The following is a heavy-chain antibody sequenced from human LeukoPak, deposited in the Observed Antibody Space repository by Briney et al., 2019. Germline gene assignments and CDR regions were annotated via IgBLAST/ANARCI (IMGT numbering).Heavy chain of an antibody. D-gene: IGHD3-10*01. CDR1: GGSISSYY. V-gene: IGHV4-59*12. CDR3: ARLVRGVIDY. J-gene: IGHJ4*02. CDR2: IYYSGST. Sequence: SETLSLTCTVSGGSISSYYWSWVQQPPGKGLEWIGYIYYSGSTNYNPSLKSRVTISVDTSKNQFSLKLSSVTAADTAVYYCARLVRGVIDYWGQGTLVTVSS.